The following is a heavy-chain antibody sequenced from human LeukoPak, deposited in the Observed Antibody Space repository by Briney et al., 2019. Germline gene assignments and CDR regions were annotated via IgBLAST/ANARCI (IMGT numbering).Heavy chain of an antibody. D-gene: IGHD5-12*01. CDR1: GGSISSYY. Sequence: PSETLSLTCTVSGGSISSYYWSWIRQPPGKGLEWIGYIYYSGSTNYNPSLKSRVTISVDTSKNQFSLKLRSVTAADTAVYYCARSGSGYLRYYFDYWGQGTLVTVSS. CDR2: IYYSGST. CDR3: ARSGSGYLRYYFDY. V-gene: IGHV4-59*12. J-gene: IGHJ4*02.